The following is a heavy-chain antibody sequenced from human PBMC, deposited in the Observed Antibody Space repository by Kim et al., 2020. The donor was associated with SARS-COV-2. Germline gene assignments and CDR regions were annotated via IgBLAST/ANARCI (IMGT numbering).Heavy chain of an antibody. CDR1: GFTFSTHS. Sequence: GGSLRLSCAASGFTFSTHSMNWVRQAPGKGLEWLSYISSSTSHIFYADSVKGRFTISRDNAQNSLYLQMNSLRDDDTAVYYCAGHPSSNWFWYWGQGTLVTVSS. D-gene: IGHD6-13*01. CDR3: AGHPSSNWFWY. CDR2: ISSSTSHI. J-gene: IGHJ4*02. V-gene: IGHV3-48*02.